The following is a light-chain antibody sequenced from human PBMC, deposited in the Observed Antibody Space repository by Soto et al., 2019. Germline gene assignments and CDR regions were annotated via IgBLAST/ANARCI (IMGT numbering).Light chain of an antibody. CDR2: DAS. CDR1: QDISNY. V-gene: IGKV1-33*01. J-gene: IGKJ3*01. Sequence: DIQMTQSPSSLSASVGDRVTITCQASQDISNYLNWYQQKPGKAPKLLIYDASNLETGVPSRFSGSGSGTDFNFTISSLQPEDIATYYCQQYDNLPFTFGPGTKVDI. CDR3: QQYDNLPFT.